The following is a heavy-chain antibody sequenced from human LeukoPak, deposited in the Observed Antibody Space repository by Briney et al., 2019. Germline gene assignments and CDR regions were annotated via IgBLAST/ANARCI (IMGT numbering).Heavy chain of an antibody. CDR2: IYPGYSEI. CDR1: GYLFTSYW. V-gene: IGHV5-51*01. Sequence: GESLKISCKGSGYLFTSYWIGWVRQMPGKGLEWMGIIYPGYSEIRYSSSFQGQVTISADKSISTAYLQWSSLRASDTAMYYCARVMIYYYYMDVWGKGTTVTVSS. D-gene: IGHD2-21*01. J-gene: IGHJ6*03. CDR3: ARVMIYYYYMDV.